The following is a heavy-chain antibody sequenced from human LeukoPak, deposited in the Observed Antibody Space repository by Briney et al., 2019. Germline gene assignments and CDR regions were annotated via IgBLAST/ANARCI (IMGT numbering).Heavy chain of an antibody. Sequence: SETLSLTCTVSGYSISSGYYWGWIRQPPGKGLEWIGSIYHSGSTYYNPSLKSRVTISVDTSKNEFSLKLTSVTAADTAVYYCAREANYYGSGSYFEGTFDYWGQGSPVTVSS. J-gene: IGHJ4*02. D-gene: IGHD3-10*01. CDR2: IYHSGST. CDR1: GYSISSGYY. CDR3: AREANYYGSGSYFEGTFDY. V-gene: IGHV4-38-2*02.